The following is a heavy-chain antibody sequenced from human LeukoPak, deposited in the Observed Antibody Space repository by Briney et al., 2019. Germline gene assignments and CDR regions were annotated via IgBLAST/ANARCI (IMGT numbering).Heavy chain of an antibody. CDR1: GFISSSYW. V-gene: IGHV3-7*03. J-gene: IGHJ6*02. CDR3: ARGGGLDV. Sequence: GGSLRLSCAASGFISSSYWMNWARQAPGKGLEWVASINHNGNVNYYVDSVKGRFTISRDNAKNSLYLQMSNLRAEDTAVYFCARGGGLDVWGQGATVTVSS. D-gene: IGHD3-16*01. CDR2: INHNGNVN.